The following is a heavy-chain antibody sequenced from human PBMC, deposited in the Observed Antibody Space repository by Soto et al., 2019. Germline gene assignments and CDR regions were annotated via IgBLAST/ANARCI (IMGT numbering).Heavy chain of an antibody. CDR1: GASLSNYY. J-gene: IGHJ4*02. V-gene: IGHV4-59*01. Sequence: QMQLQESGPGLVTPSETLSLSCTVSGASLSNYYWNWIRQSPGKRLEWIGYVSNSGPSSYNTCLKSRVTIAVDTSKNQLSLTLTSLPAPDAAVYYCACYASGTYPIFEQWGRVTLVTVSS. D-gene: IGHD3-10*01. CDR3: ACYASGTYPIFEQ. CDR2: VSNSGPS.